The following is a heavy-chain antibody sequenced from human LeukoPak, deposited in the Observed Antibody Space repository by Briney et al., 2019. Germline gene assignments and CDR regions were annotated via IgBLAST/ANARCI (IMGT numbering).Heavy chain of an antibody. CDR2: INPNSGST. J-gene: IGHJ4*02. V-gene: IGHV1-2*02. Sequence: ASVKVSCKASGYTFTGYYMHWVRQAPGQGLEWMGWINPNSGSTNYAQKFQGRVTMTRDTSISTAYMELSRLRSDDTAVYYCARDPQKHYGSGSYYNGPLKAAGYWGRGTLVTVSS. CDR1: GYTFTGYY. CDR3: ARDPQKHYGSGSYYNGPLKAAGY. D-gene: IGHD3-10*01.